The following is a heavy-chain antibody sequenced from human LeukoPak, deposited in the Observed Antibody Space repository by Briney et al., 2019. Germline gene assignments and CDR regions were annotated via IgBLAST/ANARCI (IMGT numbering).Heavy chain of an antibody. V-gene: IGHV1-2*02. J-gene: IGHJ5*02. CDR3: AEDVGRTGTNCFDP. CDR1: GDTFTANY. D-gene: IGHD1-1*01. Sequence: GASVKVSCKPSGDTFTANYLHWVRQAPGQGLGWLGWFNLNTGYTKYAQKFQGRVTMTRDTSTSSAFMELSRLRSDDTAVYFCAEDVGRTGTNCFDPWGQGTLVTVSS. CDR2: FNLNTGYT.